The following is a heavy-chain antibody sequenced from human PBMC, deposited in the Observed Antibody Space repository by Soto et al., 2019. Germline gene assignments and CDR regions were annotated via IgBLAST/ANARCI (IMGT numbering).Heavy chain of an antibody. J-gene: IGHJ4*02. CDR2: ISSSGGST. D-gene: IGHD6-13*01. V-gene: IGHV3-23*01. CDR3: PKATAVAADLTDAY. CDR1: GFTFGSYA. Sequence: EVQLLESGGGLVQPGGSLRLSCAASGFTFGSYAMSWVRQAPGEGLEWVSAISSSGGSTYYADSVKGRFTISRDNSMNALYLPRTSPGAEDSLVYYCPKATAVAADLTDAYWCQGTVVTVS.